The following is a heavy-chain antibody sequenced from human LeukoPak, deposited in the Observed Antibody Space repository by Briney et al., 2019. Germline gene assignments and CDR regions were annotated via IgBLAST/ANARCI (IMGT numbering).Heavy chain of an antibody. CDR2: IIPIFGTA. CDR1: GGTFSSYA. V-gene: IGHV1-69*05. J-gene: IGHJ5*02. D-gene: IGHD3-10*01. Sequence: SVKVSCKASGGTFSSYAISWVRQAPGQGLEWMGGIIPIFGTANYAQKFQGRVTITTDESTSTAYMELSSLRSEDTAVYYCARDSSVDPRKYNWFDPWGQGTLVTVSS. CDR3: ARDSSVDPRKYNWFDP.